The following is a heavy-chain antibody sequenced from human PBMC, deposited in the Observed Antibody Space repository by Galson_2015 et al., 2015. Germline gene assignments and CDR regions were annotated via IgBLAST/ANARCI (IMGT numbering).Heavy chain of an antibody. V-gene: IGHV1-8*01. J-gene: IGHJ5*02. CDR1: GYTFTSYD. Sequence: SVKVSCKASGYTFTSYDINWVRQATGQGLEWMGWMNPNSGNTGYAQKFQGRVAMTRNTSISTAYMELSSLRSEDTAVYYCARGRVVVVPAATNWFDPWGQGTLVTVSS. CDR2: MNPNSGNT. CDR3: ARGRVVVVPAATNWFDP. D-gene: IGHD2-2*01.